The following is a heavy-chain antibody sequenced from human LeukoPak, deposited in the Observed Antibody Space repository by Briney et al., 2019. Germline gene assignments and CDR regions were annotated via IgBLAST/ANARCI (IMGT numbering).Heavy chain of an antibody. CDR3: AKAQYFDSSGYLN. CDR2: IRYDGSIK. D-gene: IGHD3-22*01. V-gene: IGHV3-30*02. J-gene: IGHJ4*02. Sequence: GGSLRLSCAASGFTFSNYGMHWVRQAPGKGLEWVAFIRYDGSIKYHADSVRGRFTISRDNSKNTLYLQMNSLRAEDTAFYYCAKAQYFDSSGYLNWGQGTLVTVSS. CDR1: GFTFSNYG.